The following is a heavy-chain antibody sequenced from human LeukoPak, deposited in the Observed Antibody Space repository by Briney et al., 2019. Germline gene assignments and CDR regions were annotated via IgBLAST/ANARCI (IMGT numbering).Heavy chain of an antibody. CDR2: IYYSGST. Sequence: SQTLSLTCTVSGGSISSGGYYWSWIRQHPGKGPEWIGYIYYSGSTYYNPSLKSRVTISVDTSKNQFSLKLSSVTAADTAVYYCASLSYFPYYGMDVWGKGTTVTVSS. CDR3: ASLSYFPYYGMDV. D-gene: IGHD2-8*01. J-gene: IGHJ6*04. V-gene: IGHV4-31*03. CDR1: GGSISSGGYY.